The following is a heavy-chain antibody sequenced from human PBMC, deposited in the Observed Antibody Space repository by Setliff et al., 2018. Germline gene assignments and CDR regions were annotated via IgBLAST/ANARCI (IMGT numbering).Heavy chain of an antibody. D-gene: IGHD2-8*01. CDR1: GDSISRSTYY. J-gene: IGHJ4*02. V-gene: IGHV4-39*02. Sequence: SETLSLTCTLSGDSISRSTYYWGWIRQSPGKGLEWIGTVDRSGNIFYNPSLKSRVTISVDTSKNQFSLKLTSVSAADTAVYYCAREGFYCTNGVCYRPFDYWGQGTLVTVSS. CDR2: VDRSGNI. CDR3: AREGFYCTNGVCYRPFDY.